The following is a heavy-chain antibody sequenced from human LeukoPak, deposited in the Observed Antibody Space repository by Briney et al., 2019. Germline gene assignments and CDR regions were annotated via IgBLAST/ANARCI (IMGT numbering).Heavy chain of an antibody. V-gene: IGHV3-30*02. J-gene: IGHJ5*02. CDR2: IRDDGSNK. Sequence: GGSLRLSCAASGFTFSTYGMHWVRQAPGKGLEWVAFIRDDGSNKYYADSVKGRFTISRDNSKNTLYLQMNSLRAEDTAVYYCAKDQGYDFWSGYFRNNWFDPWGQGTLVTVSS. CDR3: AKDQGYDFWSGYFRNNWFDP. D-gene: IGHD3-3*01. CDR1: GFTFSTYG.